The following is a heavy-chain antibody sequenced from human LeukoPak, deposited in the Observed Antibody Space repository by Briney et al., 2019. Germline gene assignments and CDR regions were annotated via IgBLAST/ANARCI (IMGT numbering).Heavy chain of an antibody. Sequence: GGSLRLSCAASGFAFSSNSMNWVRQAPGKGLEWVSYISSSSSTIYYADSVKGRFTISRDNAKNSLYLQMNSLRAEDTAVYYCASGDYYYDSSAYYDYWGQGTLVTVSS. CDR3: ASGDYYYDSSAYYDY. J-gene: IGHJ4*02. V-gene: IGHV3-48*01. CDR2: ISSSSSTI. D-gene: IGHD3-22*01. CDR1: GFAFSSNS.